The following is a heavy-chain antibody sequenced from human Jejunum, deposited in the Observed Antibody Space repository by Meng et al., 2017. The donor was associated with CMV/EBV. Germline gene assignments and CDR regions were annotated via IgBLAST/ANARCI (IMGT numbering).Heavy chain of an antibody. CDR2: INYAGSIK. V-gene: IGHV3-48*03. J-gene: IGHJ4*02. Sequence: GFTFSSYEMNWVRQAPGKGLEWVSYINYAGSIKSYADSVKGRFIISRDNARNSLYLQMNSLRAEDTAVYYCAKDRAGVNPDYYDYWGQGTLVTVSS. D-gene: IGHD3-10*01. CDR3: AKDRAGVNPDYYDY. CDR1: GFTFSSYE.